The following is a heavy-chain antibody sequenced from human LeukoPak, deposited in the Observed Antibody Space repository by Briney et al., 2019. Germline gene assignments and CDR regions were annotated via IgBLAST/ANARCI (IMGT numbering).Heavy chain of an antibody. D-gene: IGHD4-17*01. Sequence: GGSLRLSCAASGFTFSSYAMHWVRQAPGKGLEWVAVISYDGSNKYYADSVKGRFTISRDNSKNTLYLQMNSLRAEDTAVYYCSREGPSSTGLDYWGQGTLVTVSS. J-gene: IGHJ4*02. CDR2: ISYDGSNK. CDR3: SREGPSSTGLDY. CDR1: GFTFSSYA. V-gene: IGHV3-30-3*01.